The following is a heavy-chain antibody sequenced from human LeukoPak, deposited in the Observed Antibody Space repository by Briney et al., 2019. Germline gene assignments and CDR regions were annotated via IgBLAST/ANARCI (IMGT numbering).Heavy chain of an antibody. CDR2: MSPNSGST. J-gene: IGHJ6*02. Sequence: VASVKVSCKASGYTFTNYDVHWVRQATGQGLEWVGWMSPNSGSTVHAQRFQGGVTLTRSTSESTAYMELSSLRSEDTAVYYCARGVKLHYYGSGSYDYSYYYAMDVWGHGTTVTVSS. CDR1: GYTFTNYD. V-gene: IGHV1-8*01. CDR3: ARGVKLHYYGSGSYDYSYYYAMDV. D-gene: IGHD3-10*01.